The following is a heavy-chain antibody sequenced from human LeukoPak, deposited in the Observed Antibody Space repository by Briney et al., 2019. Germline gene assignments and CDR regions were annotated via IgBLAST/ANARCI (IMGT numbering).Heavy chain of an antibody. Sequence: GASVKVSCKASGGTFGSYAISWVRQAPGQGLEWMGGIIPIFGTANYAQKFQGRVTITTDESTSTAYMELSSLRSEDTAVYYCARGFHLAVAREYGMDVWGQGTTVTVSS. V-gene: IGHV1-69*05. D-gene: IGHD6-19*01. CDR3: ARGFHLAVAREYGMDV. CDR1: GGTFGSYA. CDR2: IIPIFGTA. J-gene: IGHJ6*02.